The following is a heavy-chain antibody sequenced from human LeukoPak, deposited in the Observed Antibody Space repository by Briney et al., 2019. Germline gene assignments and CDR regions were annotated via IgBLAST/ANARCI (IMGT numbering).Heavy chain of an antibody. V-gene: IGHV3-30-3*01. CDR3: ARGGYSSSWPIDY. J-gene: IGHJ4*02. D-gene: IGHD6-13*01. CDR2: ISYDGSNK. CDR1: GFTFSSYA. Sequence: PGGSLRLSCAASGFTFSSYAMHWVRQAPGKGLEWVAVISYDGSNKYYADSVKGRFTISRDNSKNTLYLQMDSLRAEDTAVYYCARGGYSSSWPIDYWGQGSLVTVSS.